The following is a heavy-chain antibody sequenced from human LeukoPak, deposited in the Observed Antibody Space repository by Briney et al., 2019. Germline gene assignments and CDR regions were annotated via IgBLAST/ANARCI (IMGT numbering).Heavy chain of an antibody. D-gene: IGHD3-22*01. J-gene: IGHJ3*02. CDR1: GGSISSSSYY. V-gene: IGHV4-39*01. CDR2: IYYSGST. CDR3: ARSRPKSYYEGGLFAFDI. Sequence: SETLSLTCTVSGGSISSSSYYWGWIRQPPGTGLEWIGSIYYSGSTYYNPSLKSRVTISVDTSKNQFSLKLSSVTAADTAVYYCARSRPKSYYEGGLFAFDIWGQGTMVTVSS.